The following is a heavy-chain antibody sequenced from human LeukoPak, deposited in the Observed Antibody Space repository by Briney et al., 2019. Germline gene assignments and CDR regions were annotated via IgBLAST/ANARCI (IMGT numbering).Heavy chain of an antibody. CDR1: GFTFNSYN. V-gene: IGHV3-48*02. CDR3: ARAYSSSSGRDAFDS. Sequence: GSLRLSCAASGFTFNSYNMNWVRQAPGKGLEWVSYISSSSSAIYYADSVKGRFTISRDSAKTSLFLQMNSLRDEHTAVYYCARAYSSSSGRDAFDSWGLGTLVTVSS. J-gene: IGHJ3*02. D-gene: IGHD6-6*01. CDR2: ISSSSSAI.